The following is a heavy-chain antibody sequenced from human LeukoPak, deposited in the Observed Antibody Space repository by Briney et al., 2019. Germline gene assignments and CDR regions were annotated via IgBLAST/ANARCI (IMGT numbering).Heavy chain of an antibody. D-gene: IGHD1-26*01. CDR3: ATADWESFYFDS. J-gene: IGHJ4*02. V-gene: IGHV4-31*03. CDR1: GGSVSRGGYY. CDR2: TSYSEGT. Sequence: SETPSLTCTVSGGSVSRGGYYWNWIRQHPGKGLEWIGFTSYSEGTYYNPSLMSRITISVDRSQNQFSLKMRDVTAADTAVYFCATADWESFYFDSWGQGALVAVSS.